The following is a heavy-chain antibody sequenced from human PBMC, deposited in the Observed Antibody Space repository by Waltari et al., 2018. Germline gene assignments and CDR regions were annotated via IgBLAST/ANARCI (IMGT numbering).Heavy chain of an antibody. CDR3: ASENEYSSSY. CDR1: GGSISSSSYY. J-gene: IGHJ4*02. CDR2: IYYSGRT. V-gene: IGHV4-39*01. Sequence: QLQLQESGPGLVKPSETLSLTCTVSGGSISSSSYYWGWIRQPPGKGLEWIGSIYYSGRTYYNPSLKSRVTISVDTSKNQFSLKLSSVTAADTAVYYCASENEYSSSYWGQGTLVTVSS. D-gene: IGHD6-6*01.